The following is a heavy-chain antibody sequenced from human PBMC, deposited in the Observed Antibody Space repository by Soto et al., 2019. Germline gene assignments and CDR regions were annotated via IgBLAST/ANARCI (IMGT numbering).Heavy chain of an antibody. CDR2: IWFDGVKE. V-gene: IGHV3-33*01. CDR1: GFSFSTYA. J-gene: IGHJ6*02. CDR3: TRATFDV. Sequence: PGGSLRLSCAVSGFSFSTYAMHWVRQAPGKGLEWLAIIWFDGVKEYYAESVRGRFTTSIDNSKNTVFLQMDTVGAEDSALYYCTRATFDVWGQGTTVTVSS.